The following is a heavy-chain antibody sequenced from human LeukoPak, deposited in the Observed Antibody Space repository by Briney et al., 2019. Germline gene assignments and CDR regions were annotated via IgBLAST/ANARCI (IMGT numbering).Heavy chain of an antibody. D-gene: IGHD6-6*01. CDR2: IYYSGST. J-gene: IGHJ4*02. Sequence: SETLSLTCTVSGGSISSYYWSWIRQPPGKGLEWIGYIYYSGSTNYNPSLKSRVTMSVDTSKNQFSLKLRSVTAADTAVYYCAREYSSSTNYFDYWGQGTLVTVSS. CDR3: AREYSSSTNYFDY. V-gene: IGHV4-59*12. CDR1: GGSISSYY.